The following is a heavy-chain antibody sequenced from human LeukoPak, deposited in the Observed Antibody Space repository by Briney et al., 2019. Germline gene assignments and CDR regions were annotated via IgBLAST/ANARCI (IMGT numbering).Heavy chain of an antibody. D-gene: IGHD6-19*01. CDR3: ARDRGTAVAGTEFDY. Sequence: SETLSLTCTVSGYSISSGYYWGWIRQPPGKGLEWIGSIYHSGSTYYNPSLKSRVTISVDTSKNQFSLKLSSVTAADAAVYYCARDRGTAVAGTEFDYWGQGTLVTVSS. V-gene: IGHV4-38-2*02. CDR1: GYSISSGYY. J-gene: IGHJ4*02. CDR2: IYHSGST.